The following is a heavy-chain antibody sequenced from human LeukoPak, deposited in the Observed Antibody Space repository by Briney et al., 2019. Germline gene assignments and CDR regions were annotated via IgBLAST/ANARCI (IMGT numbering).Heavy chain of an antibody. J-gene: IGHJ4*02. D-gene: IGHD1/OR15-1a*01. CDR3: AREGFGDWEQLPFEH. Sequence: SVKVSCKASGGTFSTHPITWVRQAPGQGLEWMGKIIPILGMASYAQRFQGRVTITAEDSTSTAYMDLSSLTSDDTAVYYCAREGFGDWEQLPFEHWGQGTLVSVSS. CDR2: IIPILGMA. V-gene: IGHV1-69*04. CDR1: GGTFSTHP.